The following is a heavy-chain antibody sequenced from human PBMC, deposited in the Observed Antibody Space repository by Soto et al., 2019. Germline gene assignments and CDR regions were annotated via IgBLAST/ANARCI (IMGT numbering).Heavy chain of an antibody. CDR3: AKVKLRFLEWLLQEFDY. Sequence: GGSLRLSCAASGFTFSSYAMSWVRQAPGKGLEWVSAISGSGGSTYYADSVKGRFTISRDNSKNTLYLQMNSLRAEDTAVYYCAKVKLRFLEWLLQEFDYWGQGTLVTVSS. J-gene: IGHJ4*02. D-gene: IGHD3-3*01. CDR1: GFTFSSYA. V-gene: IGHV3-23*01. CDR2: ISGSGGST.